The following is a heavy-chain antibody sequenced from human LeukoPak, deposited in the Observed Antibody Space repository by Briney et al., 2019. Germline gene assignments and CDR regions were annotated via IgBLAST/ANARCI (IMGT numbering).Heavy chain of an antibody. V-gene: IGHV3-11*04. Sequence: PGGSLRLSCAASGFTFSDYYMSWIRQAPGKGLEWVSYISSSGSTIYYADSVKGRFTISRDNAKNSLYLQMNSLRAEDTAVYYCASRYCSGGSCYSANAFDIWGQGTMVTVSS. J-gene: IGHJ3*02. CDR2: ISSSGSTI. CDR3: ASRYCSGGSCYSANAFDI. CDR1: GFTFSDYY. D-gene: IGHD2-15*01.